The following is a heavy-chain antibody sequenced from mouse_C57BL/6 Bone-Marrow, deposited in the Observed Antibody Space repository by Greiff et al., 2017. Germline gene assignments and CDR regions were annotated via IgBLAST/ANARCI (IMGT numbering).Heavy chain of an antibody. D-gene: IGHD1-1*01. CDR3: ARHTGYGSSYWYFDV. CDR2: ISGGGGNT. V-gene: IGHV5-9*04. J-gene: IGHJ1*03. Sequence: DVKLVESGGGLVKPGGSLKLSCAASGFTFSSYTMSWVRQTPEKRLEWVATISGGGGNTYYPDSVKGRFTISRDNAKNTLYLPMSSLRSEDTAVDYCARHTGYGSSYWYFDVWGTGTTVTVSS. CDR1: GFTFSSYT.